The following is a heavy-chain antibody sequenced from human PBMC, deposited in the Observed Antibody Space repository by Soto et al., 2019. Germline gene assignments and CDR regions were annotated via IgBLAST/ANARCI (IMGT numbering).Heavy chain of an antibody. CDR2: IYYSGST. Sequence: PSETLSLTCTVSGGSISSYYWSWIRQPPGKGLEWIGYIYYSGSTNYNPSLKSRVTISVDTSKNQFSLKLSSVTAADTAVYYCARESCSGGSCYGFPYYYYMDVWGKGTTVTVSS. CDR1: GGSISSYY. D-gene: IGHD2-15*01. V-gene: IGHV4-59*01. J-gene: IGHJ6*03. CDR3: ARESCSGGSCYGFPYYYYMDV.